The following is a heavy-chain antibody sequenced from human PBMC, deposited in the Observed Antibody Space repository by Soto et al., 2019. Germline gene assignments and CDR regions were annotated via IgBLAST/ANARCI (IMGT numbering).Heavy chain of an antibody. Sequence: QVQLVQSGAEVKKPGSSVKVSCKASGGTFNSYAFRWVRQAPGQGLEWMGGIIPFFGTTNYPQKFQGRVTINADESTSTAYMELSSLRSEDTAIYYCARSHFRCSGNSCIAVYFDYWDQGTLVTVSS. CDR1: GGTFNSYA. V-gene: IGHV1-69*01. J-gene: IGHJ4*02. D-gene: IGHD2-15*01. CDR2: IIPFFGTT. CDR3: ARSHFRCSGNSCIAVYFDY.